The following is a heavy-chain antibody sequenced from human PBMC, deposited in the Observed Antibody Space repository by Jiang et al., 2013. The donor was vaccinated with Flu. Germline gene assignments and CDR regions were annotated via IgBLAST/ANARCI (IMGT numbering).Heavy chain of an antibody. Sequence: ASEFIFSDDYMSWIRQAPGKGLEWVSYISSSGSTIYYSDSVKGRFTISRDNAKNSLYLQMNSLRAEDTAVYYCARLEVVVIDGLDVWGQGTTVTVSS. CDR3: ARLEVVVIDGLDV. D-gene: IGHD3-22*01. CDR2: ISSSGSTI. V-gene: IGHV3-11*01. CDR1: EFIFSDDY. J-gene: IGHJ6*02.